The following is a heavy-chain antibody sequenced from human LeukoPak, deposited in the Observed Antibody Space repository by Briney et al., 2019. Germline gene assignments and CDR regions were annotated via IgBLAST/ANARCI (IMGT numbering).Heavy chain of an antibody. Sequence: ASVKVSCKASGYTFTSYGISWVRQAPGQGLEWVGWISAYNGNTNYAQKLQGRVTMTTDTSTSTAYMELRSLRSDDTAVYYCARDDFHDSSGYYSTAEYFQHWGQGTLVTVSS. V-gene: IGHV1-18*01. J-gene: IGHJ1*01. CDR2: ISAYNGNT. D-gene: IGHD3-22*01. CDR1: GYTFTSYG. CDR3: ARDDFHDSSGYYSTAEYFQH.